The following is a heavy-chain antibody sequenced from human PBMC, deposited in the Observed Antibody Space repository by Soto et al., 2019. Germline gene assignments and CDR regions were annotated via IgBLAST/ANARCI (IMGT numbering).Heavy chain of an antibody. V-gene: IGHV1-18*01. CDR3: ARAVSFSVGARLDT. Sequence: QVQLVQSGGEVKKPGASVIVSCKASGYSINSHGITCVRQAPGQGLEWMGYISAYSDTTYAQKLQDRVIMTTDTSTSTSYMELRSLRSDDTAMYYCARAVSFSVGARLDTWGQGTQVTASS. CDR2: ISAYSDT. D-gene: IGHD3-16*01. CDR1: GYSINSHG. J-gene: IGHJ4*02.